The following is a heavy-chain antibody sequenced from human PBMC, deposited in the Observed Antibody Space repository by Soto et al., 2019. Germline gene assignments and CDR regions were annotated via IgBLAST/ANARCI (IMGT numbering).Heavy chain of an antibody. CDR2: MWYNGRDL. CDR3: ERDQGGQSGNFIFDH. Sequence: QVQLVESVGGVVQPGRSLRLSCAAPGFSFSDYVMHWVRQAPGKGLEWVAVMWYNGRDLFYTDSVKGRFTITRDNSKKTLFLQMNSLRADDTAVYYWERDQGGQSGNFIFDHWGQGALVTVSS. D-gene: IGHD1-26*01. J-gene: IGHJ4*02. V-gene: IGHV3-33*01. CDR1: GFSFSDYV.